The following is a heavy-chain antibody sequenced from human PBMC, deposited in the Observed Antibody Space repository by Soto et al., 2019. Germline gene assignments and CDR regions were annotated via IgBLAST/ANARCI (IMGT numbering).Heavy chain of an antibody. J-gene: IGHJ6*02. CDR3: ARGLGYCTNGVCLHRAAAEHYYYYGMDV. V-gene: IGHV4-30-4*01. CDR2: IYYSGST. D-gene: IGHD2-8*01. Sequence: SETLSLTCTVSGGSISSGDYYWSWIRQPPGKGLEWIGYIYYSGSTNYNPSLKSRVTISVDTSKNQFSLKLSSVTAADTAVYYCARGLGYCTNGVCLHRAAAEHYYYYGMDVWGQGTTVTVSS. CDR1: GGSISSGDYY.